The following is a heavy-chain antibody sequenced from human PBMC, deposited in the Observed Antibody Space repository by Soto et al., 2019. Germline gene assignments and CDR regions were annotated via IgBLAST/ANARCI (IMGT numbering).Heavy chain of an antibody. CDR1: GGSISSGGYS. CDR2: IYHSGST. V-gene: IGHV4-30-2*01. CDR3: ARCNPGYSYGYFDY. D-gene: IGHD5-18*01. J-gene: IGHJ4*02. Sequence: SETLSLTCAVSGGSISSGGYSWSWIRQPPGKGLEWIGYIYHSGSTYYNPSLKSRVTISVDRSKNQFSLKLSSVTAADTAVYYGARCNPGYSYGYFDYWGQGTLVTVSS.